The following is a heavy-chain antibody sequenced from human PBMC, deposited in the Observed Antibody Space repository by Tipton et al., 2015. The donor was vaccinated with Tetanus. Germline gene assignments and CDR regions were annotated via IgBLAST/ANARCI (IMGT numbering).Heavy chain of an antibody. V-gene: IGHV5-51*01. D-gene: IGHD3-16*01. CDR2: IYPGDSYS. J-gene: IGHJ3*01. CDR3: ARPLTSVAFGGFAFDV. CDR1: GYMFSSHW. Sequence: QLVQSGAEVKQPGESLKISCKGSGYMFSSHWIGWVRQVLGKGLEWLGTIYPGDSYSTYSPSFEGQVTISVDRSIDTAYLQWSSLKASDTAIYYCARPLTSVAFGGFAFDVWGQGTLVTVSS.